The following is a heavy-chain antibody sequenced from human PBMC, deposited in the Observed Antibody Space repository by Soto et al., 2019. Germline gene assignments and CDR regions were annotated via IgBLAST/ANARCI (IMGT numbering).Heavy chain of an antibody. CDR3: VRDSLTPIPGGYYYYHGLDV. Sequence: ASVKVSCKASGYTFTSYGISWVRQAPGQGLEWMGWISAYNGNTNYAQKLQGRVTMTTDTSTSTAYMELRSLRAEDTAVYYCVRDSLTPIPGGYYYYHGLDVWGQGTTVTVSS. CDR1: GYTFTSYG. CDR2: ISAYNGNT. D-gene: IGHD2-2*01. V-gene: IGHV1-18*04. J-gene: IGHJ6*02.